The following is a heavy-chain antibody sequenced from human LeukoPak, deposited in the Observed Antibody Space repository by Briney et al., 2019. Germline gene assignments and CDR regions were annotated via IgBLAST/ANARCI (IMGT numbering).Heavy chain of an antibody. CDR3: ARVGRAGTGDY. CDR1: GGSISSYY. V-gene: IGHV4-59*12. D-gene: IGHD6-19*01. J-gene: IGHJ4*02. Sequence: PSETLSLTCTVSGGSISSYYWSWIRQPPGKGLEWIGEIYHSGSTNYNPSLKSRVTISVDKSKNQFSLKLSSVTAADTAVYYCARVGRAGTGDYWGQGTLVTVSS. CDR2: IYHSGST.